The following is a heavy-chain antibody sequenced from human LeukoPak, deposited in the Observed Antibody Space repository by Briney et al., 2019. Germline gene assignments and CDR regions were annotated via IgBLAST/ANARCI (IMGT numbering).Heavy chain of an antibody. CDR2: INPNSGGT. D-gene: IGHD6-13*01. CDR3: ARGGSSWYEVYYYGMDV. J-gene: IGHJ6*02. Sequence: ASVKVSCKASGYTFTGYYMHWVRQAPGQGLEWMGWINPNSGGTNYAQKFQGRVTMTRDTSIGTAYMELSRLRSDDTAVYYCARGGSSWYEVYYYGMDVWGQGTTVTVSS. V-gene: IGHV1-2*02. CDR1: GYTFTGYY.